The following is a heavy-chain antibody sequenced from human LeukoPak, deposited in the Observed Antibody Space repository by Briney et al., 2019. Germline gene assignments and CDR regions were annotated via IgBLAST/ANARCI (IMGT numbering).Heavy chain of an antibody. CDR3: ARDKSFNWFDP. Sequence: PGGSLRLSCAASGFTFSSYGMHWVRQAPGKGLEWVAVIWYDGTNKYYADSVEGRFTISRDNSKNTLYLQMNSLRAEDTAVYYCARDKSFNWFDPWGQGTLVTVSS. CDR2: IWYDGTNK. J-gene: IGHJ5*02. V-gene: IGHV3-33*01. CDR1: GFTFSSYG.